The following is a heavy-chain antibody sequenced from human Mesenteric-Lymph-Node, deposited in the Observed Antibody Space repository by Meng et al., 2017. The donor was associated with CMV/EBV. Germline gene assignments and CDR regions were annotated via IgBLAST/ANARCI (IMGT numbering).Heavy chain of an antibody. CDR1: GFTVSSNY. Sequence: GESLKISCAASGFTVSSNYMSWVRLAPGKGLEWVSSISGSGGDTDSADSVKGRFTISRDNSKNTLYLQMSTLRAEDTALYYCAKGAGAGMDVWGQGTTVTVSS. CDR2: ISGSGGDT. J-gene: IGHJ6*02. D-gene: IGHD3-10*01. V-gene: IGHV3-23*01. CDR3: AKGAGAGMDV.